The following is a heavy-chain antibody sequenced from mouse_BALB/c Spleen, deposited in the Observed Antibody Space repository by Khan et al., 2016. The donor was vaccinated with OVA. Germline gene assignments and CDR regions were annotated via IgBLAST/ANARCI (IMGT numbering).Heavy chain of an antibody. Sequence: EVQLQESGPGLVKPSQSLSLTCTVTGYSITSDYAWNWIRQFPGNKLEWMGYISYSGSTTYNPSLKSRISITRDTSKDQFFLQLKSVTSEDTARYCCASEQGRYYALDYWGQGTSVTVSS. J-gene: IGHJ4*01. CDR3: ASEQGRYYALDY. CDR2: ISYSGST. D-gene: IGHD4-1*01. CDR1: GYSITSDYA. V-gene: IGHV3-2*02.